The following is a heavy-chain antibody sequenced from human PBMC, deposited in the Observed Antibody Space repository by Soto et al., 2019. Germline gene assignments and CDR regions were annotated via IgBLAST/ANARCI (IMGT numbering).Heavy chain of an antibody. CDR1: GGTFSSYA. CDR2: IIPIFGTA. V-gene: IGHV1-69*13. J-gene: IGHJ4*02. D-gene: IGHD6-19*01. CDR3: AREQAVAVVGPFDY. Sequence: GASVKVSCKASGGTFSSYAISWVRQAPGQGLEWMGGIIPIFGTANYAQKFQGRVTITADESTSTAYMELSSLRSEDTAVYYCAREQAVAVVGPFDYWGKGTLVTVSS.